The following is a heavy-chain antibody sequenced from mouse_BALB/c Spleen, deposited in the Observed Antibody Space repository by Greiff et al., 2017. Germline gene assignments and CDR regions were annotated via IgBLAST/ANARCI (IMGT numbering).Heavy chain of an antibody. D-gene: IGHD1-1*01. J-gene: IGHJ3*01. CDR1: GFNIKDTY. V-gene: IGHV14-3*02. CDR3: AFYGSSYGFAY. CDR2: IDTANGNT. Sequence: EVQLQQSGAELVKPGASVKLSCTASGFNIKDTYMHWVKQRPEQGLEWIGRIDTANGNTKYDPKFQGKATITADTSSNTAYLQLSSLTSEDTAVYYCAFYGSSYGFAYWGQGTLVTVSA.